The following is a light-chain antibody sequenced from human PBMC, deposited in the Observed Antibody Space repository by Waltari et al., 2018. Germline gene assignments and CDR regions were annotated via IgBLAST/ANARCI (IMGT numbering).Light chain of an antibody. Sequence: QSALTQPASASGSPGKSITISCTGTNSDVGVYNFFSWYQHHPGTAPKLLIYDVTKRPSGVSDRFLGSKSGNTAFLTIYDLQAEDEADYSCSSYTSSNALVFGGGTRLSVL. CDR1: NSDVGVYNF. V-gene: IGLV2-14*03. CDR2: DVT. J-gene: IGLJ2*01. CDR3: SSYTSSNALV.